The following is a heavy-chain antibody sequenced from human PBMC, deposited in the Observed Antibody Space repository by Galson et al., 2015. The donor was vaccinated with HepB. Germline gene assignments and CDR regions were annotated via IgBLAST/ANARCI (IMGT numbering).Heavy chain of an antibody. J-gene: IGHJ4*02. D-gene: IGHD3-10*01. CDR3: ARVGRVTMVRGVTNFDY. CDR1: GYTFTSYG. Sequence: SVKVSCKASGYTFTSYGISWVRQAPGQGLEWMGWISAYNGNTNYAQKLQGRVTMTTDTSTSTAYMELRSLRSDDTAVYYCARVGRVTMVRGVTNFDYWGQGTLVTVSS. CDR2: ISAYNGNT. V-gene: IGHV1-18*01.